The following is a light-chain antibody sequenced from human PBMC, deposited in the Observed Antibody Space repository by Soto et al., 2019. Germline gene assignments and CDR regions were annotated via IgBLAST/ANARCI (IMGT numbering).Light chain of an antibody. CDR2: GAS. CDR1: ESVSTN. V-gene: IGKV3D-15*02. Sequence: EIVTTQFPAAISKHPGEIATLSGRASESVSTNLAWYQQKAGQAPRLLIYGASTRATGIPARFSGSGSGTDFTLTISRLEAEDFAVYYCQQSSSSPINFGQGTRREIK. J-gene: IGKJ5*01. CDR3: QQSSSSPIN.